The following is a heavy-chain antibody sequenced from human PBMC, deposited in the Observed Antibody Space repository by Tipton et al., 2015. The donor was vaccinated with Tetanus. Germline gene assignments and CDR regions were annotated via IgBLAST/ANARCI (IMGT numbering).Heavy chain of an antibody. CDR1: GFSFRSYG. V-gene: IGHV3-33*06. CDR2: IWYDGTNK. D-gene: IGHD2-2*02. J-gene: IGHJ4*02. CDR3: AKSLYGGTDY. Sequence: SLRLSCAASGFSFRSYGMHWVRQAPGKGLEWVAVIWYDGTNKYSADSVKGRFTISRDNSKNTLYLQMNSLRAEDTAVYYCAKSLYGGTDYWGQGTLVTVSS.